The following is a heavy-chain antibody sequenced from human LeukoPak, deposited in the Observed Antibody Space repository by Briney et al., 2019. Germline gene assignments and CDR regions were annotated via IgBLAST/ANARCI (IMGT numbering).Heavy chain of an antibody. CDR3: GRDLMGSIDY. V-gene: IGHV3-74*01. CDR1: GFTFRSYW. D-gene: IGHD1-26*01. CDR2: IDNDGSDT. Sequence: GGSLRLSCAASGFTFRSYWMHWVRQAPGKGLVWVSRIDNDGSDTIYADSVKGPFTISRDNAKNTLYLQMDSLGVEDTAVYYCGRDLMGSIDYWGQGTLVTVSS. J-gene: IGHJ4*02.